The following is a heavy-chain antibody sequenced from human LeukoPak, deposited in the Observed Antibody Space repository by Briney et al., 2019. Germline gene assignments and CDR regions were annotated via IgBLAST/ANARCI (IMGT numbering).Heavy chain of an antibody. CDR2: ISYDGSNK. CDR3: ARVANYYDSSGYYLPDI. V-gene: IGHV3-30*04. CDR1: GFIVNSYA. D-gene: IGHD3-22*01. J-gene: IGHJ3*02. Sequence: PGGSLRLSCVASGFIVNSYAMSWVRQAPGKGLEWVAVISYDGSNKYYADSVKGRFTISRDNSKNTLYLQMNSLRAEDTAVYYCARVANYYDSSGYYLPDIWGQGTMVTVSS.